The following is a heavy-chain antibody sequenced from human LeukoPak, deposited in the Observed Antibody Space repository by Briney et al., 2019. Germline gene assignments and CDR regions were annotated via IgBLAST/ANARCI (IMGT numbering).Heavy chain of an antibody. CDR1: GFTFSSFA. Sequence: GGSLRLSCAASGFTFSSFALHWVRQAPGEGLEWVALISYDGSNKYYADSVKGRFTISRDNFQHTLYLQMNSLIPEVTAIYYCVRGDFFDSWGQGTLVTVSS. CDR3: VRGDFFDS. D-gene: IGHD2-21*01. V-gene: IGHV3-30-3*01. J-gene: IGHJ4*02. CDR2: ISYDGSNK.